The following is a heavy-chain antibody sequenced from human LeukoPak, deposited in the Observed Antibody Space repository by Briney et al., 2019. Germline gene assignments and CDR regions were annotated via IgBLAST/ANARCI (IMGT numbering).Heavy chain of an antibody. J-gene: IGHJ4*02. CDR2: INRDRRIP. CDR3: ARRGYSYGFGY. CDR1: GFTFSGYW. D-gene: IGHD5-18*01. V-gene: IGHV3-74*01. Sequence: PGGLLRFSCAAFGFTFSGYWMHWVGQSPGKGLVWVSRINRDRRIPGYADSVKGRFTISIDNANNTLYLQMNSQRAKVKAVYYCARRGYSYGFGYWGQGTLVTVSS.